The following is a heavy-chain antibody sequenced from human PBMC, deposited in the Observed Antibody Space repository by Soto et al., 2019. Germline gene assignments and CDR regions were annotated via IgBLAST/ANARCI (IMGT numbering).Heavy chain of an antibody. CDR1: GLTLRRYW. CDR2: IKEDGGKT. V-gene: IGHV3-7*04. J-gene: IGHJ4*02. D-gene: IGHD3-22*01. Sequence: EVQLVESGGGLVQPGESLRRSCVASGLTLRRYWMSWVRQAPGKGLEWVANIKEDGGKTYYVDSVKGRFTISRDNAKNSVYLQMNSLRVEDTAVYYCSRDYYGPGPDWGQGTLVIVSS. CDR3: SRDYYGPGPD.